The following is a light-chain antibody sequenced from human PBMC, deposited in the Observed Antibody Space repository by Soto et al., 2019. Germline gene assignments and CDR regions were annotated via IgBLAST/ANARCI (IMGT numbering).Light chain of an antibody. J-gene: IGKJ4*01. Sequence: IQMTQSPSTLSASVGDRVTITCRASHHIDAWLAWYQQKPGKAPKVLIYKASIFVSGVPPRFSGSGSGPEFTRAISSLQPDDSSNCYCQQHGNYPLTCGGSTKEQIK. V-gene: IGKV1-5*03. CDR3: QQHGNYPLT. CDR2: KAS. CDR1: HHIDAW.